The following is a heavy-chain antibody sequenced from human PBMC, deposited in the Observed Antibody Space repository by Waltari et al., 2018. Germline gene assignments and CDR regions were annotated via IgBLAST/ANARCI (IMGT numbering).Heavy chain of an antibody. CDR2: IHSSGST. CDR3: SSGGVPYYYYYMDV. V-gene: IGHV4-4*07. Sequence: QVQLQESGPGLVKPSETLSLTCTVSGGFINNNYWNWIRQPAGKGLEWIGRIHSSGSTNYNPSIKSRVTMSVDTSKNQFSLKLNSVTAADTAVYYCSSGGVPYYYYYMDVWGKGTTVTISS. J-gene: IGHJ6*03. D-gene: IGHD2-15*01. CDR1: GGFINNNY.